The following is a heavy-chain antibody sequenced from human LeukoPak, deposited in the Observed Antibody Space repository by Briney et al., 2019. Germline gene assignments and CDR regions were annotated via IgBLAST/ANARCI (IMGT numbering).Heavy chain of an antibody. V-gene: IGHV3-53*01. J-gene: IGHJ3*01. D-gene: IGHD1-1*01. CDR2: THNDGST. Sequence: PGGALRLSCAASGFTIRSKYMGWVRQAPGKGLEWVSLTHNDGSTYYTDSVPGRCIISIDNYENFLYLQMHSLRAEDTAVYYCAPGKNDIGAAFDFWGQGTMVTVSS. CDR1: GFTIRSKY. CDR3: APGKNDIGAAFDF.